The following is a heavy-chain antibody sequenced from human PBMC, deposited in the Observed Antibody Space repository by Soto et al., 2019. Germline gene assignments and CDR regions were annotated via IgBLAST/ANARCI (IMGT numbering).Heavy chain of an antibody. CDR1: GFTFSSYA. CDR2: ISYDVSNK. D-gene: IGHD6-6*01. CDR3: ARDSGFGVAARPVDY. V-gene: IGHV3-30-3*01. J-gene: IGHJ4*02. Sequence: QVQLVESGGGVVQPGRSLRLSCAASGFTFSSYAMHWVRQAPGKGLEWVAVISYDVSNKYYADSVKGRFTISRDNSKNTLYLQMNSLRGDDTAVYYCARDSGFGVAARPVDYWGQGTLVTVSS.